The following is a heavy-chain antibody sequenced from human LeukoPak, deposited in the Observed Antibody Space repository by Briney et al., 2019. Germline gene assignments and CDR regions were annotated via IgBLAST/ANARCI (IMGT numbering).Heavy chain of an antibody. D-gene: IGHD2-2*01. V-gene: IGHV4-39*01. CDR2: IYYSGST. CDR3: ARIYCSSTTCYFPSWFDP. CDR1: GGSISSDSYF. J-gene: IGHJ5*02. Sequence: SETLSLTCNVSGGSISSDSYFWGWVRQPPGKGLEWIGSIYYSGSTYDNPSLKSRVTISVDTSKNQFSLKLTSVTAADTAVYYCARIYCSSTTCYFPSWFDPWGQGTLVTVSS.